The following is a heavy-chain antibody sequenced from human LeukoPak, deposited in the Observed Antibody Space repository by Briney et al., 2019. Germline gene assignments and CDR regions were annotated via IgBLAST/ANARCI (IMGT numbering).Heavy chain of an antibody. CDR3: ARHGLAARLDY. J-gene: IGHJ4*02. CDR2: IYYSGST. V-gene: IGHV4-59*08. D-gene: IGHD6-6*01. Sequence: PSETLSLTCTVSGGSISSYYWSWIRQPPGKGLEWIGYIYYSGSTNCKPSLKSRVTISVDTSKNQFSLKLSSVTAADTAVYYCARHGLAARLDYWGQGTLVTVSS. CDR1: GGSISSYY.